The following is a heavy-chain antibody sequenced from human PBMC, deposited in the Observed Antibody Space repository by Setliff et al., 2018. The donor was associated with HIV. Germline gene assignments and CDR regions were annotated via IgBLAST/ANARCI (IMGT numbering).Heavy chain of an antibody. CDR3: ARLNDWRHTFDI. J-gene: IGHJ3*02. D-gene: IGHD3-9*01. CDR1: GDSIGSGGYY. V-gene: IGHV4-31*03. Sequence: PSETLSLTCTVSGDSIGSGGYYWSWIRQHPGKGLEWIGYIFYSGSTYYNPSLKSRVTISVDTSKNQFFLRLISMTAADTAVYYCARLNDWRHTFDIWGQGITVTVSS. CDR2: IFYSGST.